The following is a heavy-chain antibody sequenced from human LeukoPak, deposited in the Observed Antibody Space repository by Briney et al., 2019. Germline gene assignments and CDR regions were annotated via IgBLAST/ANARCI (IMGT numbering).Heavy chain of an antibody. J-gene: IGHJ5*02. CDR2: IYTSGST. D-gene: IGHD2-15*01. Sequence: TSETLSLTCTVSGGSISSGSYYWSWIRQPAGQGLEWIGRIYTSGSTNYNPSLKSRVTISVDTSKNQFSLKLSSVTAADTAVYYCARRQDIVGFDPWGQGTLVTVSS. V-gene: IGHV4-61*02. CDR3: ARRQDIVGFDP. CDR1: GGSISSGSYY.